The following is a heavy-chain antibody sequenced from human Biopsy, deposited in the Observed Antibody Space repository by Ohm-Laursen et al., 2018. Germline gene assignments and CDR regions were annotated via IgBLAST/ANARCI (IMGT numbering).Heavy chain of an antibody. CDR3: ARGYSV. CDR1: GFSFRDYW. D-gene: IGHD5-18*01. J-gene: IGHJ4*02. V-gene: IGHV3-7*01. CDR2: IKEDGSEI. Sequence: SLRLSRAASGFSFRDYWMSWVRRAPGKGLEWVATIKEDGSEIKYVASVKGRFTISRDNTESSLYLQMNNLTAEDTAVYYCARGYSVWGQGTLVTVSS.